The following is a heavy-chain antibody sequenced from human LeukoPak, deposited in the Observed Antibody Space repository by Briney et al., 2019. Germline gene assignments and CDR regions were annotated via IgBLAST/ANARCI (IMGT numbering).Heavy chain of an antibody. CDR3: ARVRYSGSYYFVYYFDY. CDR2: INHSGST. J-gene: IGHJ4*02. D-gene: IGHD1-26*01. V-gene: IGHV4-34*01. CDR1: GGSFSGYY. Sequence: KTSETLSLTCAVYGGSFSGYYWSWVRQHPGKGLEWLGEINHSGSTNYNPSLKSRVTISVDTSKNQFSLKLSSVTAADTAVYYCARVRYSGSYYFVYYFDYWGQGTLVTVSS.